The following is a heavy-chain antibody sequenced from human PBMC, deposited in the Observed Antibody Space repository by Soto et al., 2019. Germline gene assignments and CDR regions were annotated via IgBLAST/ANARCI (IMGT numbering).Heavy chain of an antibody. D-gene: IGHD5-18*01. Sequence: GASVKVSCKASGGTFSSYAISWVRQAPGQGLEWMGGIIPIFGTANYAQKFQGRVTITADESTSTAYMELSSLRSEDTAVYYCARDGRGYSYGYDQNFDYWGQGTLVTVSS. J-gene: IGHJ4*02. CDR2: IIPIFGTA. V-gene: IGHV1-69*13. CDR3: ARDGRGYSYGYDQNFDY. CDR1: GGTFSSYA.